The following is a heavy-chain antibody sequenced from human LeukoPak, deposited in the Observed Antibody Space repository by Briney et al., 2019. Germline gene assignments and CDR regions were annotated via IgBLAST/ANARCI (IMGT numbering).Heavy chain of an antibody. D-gene: IGHD1-26*01. CDR1: GGSISSYY. J-gene: IGHJ4*02. CDR3: ASSKSGSYPRPPDY. Sequence: SETLSLTCTVSGGSISSYYWSWIRQPPGKGLEWIGYIYYSGSTNYNPSLKSRVTISVDTSKNQFSLKLSSVTAADTAVYYCASSKSGSYPRPPDYWGQGTLVIVSS. V-gene: IGHV4-59*08. CDR2: IYYSGST.